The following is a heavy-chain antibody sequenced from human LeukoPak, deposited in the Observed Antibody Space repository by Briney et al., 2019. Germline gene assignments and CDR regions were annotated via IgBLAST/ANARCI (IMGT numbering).Heavy chain of an antibody. J-gene: IGHJ4*02. CDR2: IYSGGST. CDR1: GFTVSSNY. V-gene: IGHV3-66*01. CDR3: ARDRGLNGYDSSGYSFDY. Sequence: GGSLRLSCAASGFTVSSNYMSWVRQAPGKGLEWVSVIYSGGSTYYADSVKGRFTISRDNSKNTLYLQMNSLRAEDTAVYYCARDRGLNGYDSSGYSFDYWGQGTLVTVSS. D-gene: IGHD3-22*01.